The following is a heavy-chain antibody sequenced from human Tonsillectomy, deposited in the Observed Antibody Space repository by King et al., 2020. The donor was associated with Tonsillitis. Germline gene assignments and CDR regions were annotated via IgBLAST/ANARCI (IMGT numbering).Heavy chain of an antibody. CDR1: GFTFSDYY. CDR2: ISSSGSTI. V-gene: IGHV3-11*01. J-gene: IGHJ6*02. CDR3: ARDAGGSVTTYYYYYYGMDV. D-gene: IGHD3-10*01. Sequence: VQLVESGGGLVKPGGSLRLSCAASGFTFSDYYMSWIRQAPGKGLEWVSYISSSGSTIYYADSVKGRFTISRDNATNSLYLQMNSLRAEDTAVYYCARDAGGSVTTYYYYYYGMDVWGQGTTVTVSS.